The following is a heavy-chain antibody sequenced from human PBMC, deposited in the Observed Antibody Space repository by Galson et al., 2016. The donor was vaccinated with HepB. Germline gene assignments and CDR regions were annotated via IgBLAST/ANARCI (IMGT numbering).Heavy chain of an antibody. D-gene: IGHD3-10*01. V-gene: IGHV3-23*01. J-gene: IGHJ4*02. CDR3: AKDPYYYGSGASVFDS. CDR1: GFSFSSYA. Sequence: SLRLSCAASGFSFSSYAMSWVRQAPGKGLEWVSAISGSGGDSTYYADSLKGRFTISRGNSKDTLFLQMNSLRAEDTAVYYCAKDPYYYGSGASVFDSWGQGTLVTVSS. CDR2: ISGSGGDST.